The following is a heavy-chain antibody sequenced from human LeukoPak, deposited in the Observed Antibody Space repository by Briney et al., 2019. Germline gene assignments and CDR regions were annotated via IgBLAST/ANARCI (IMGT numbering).Heavy chain of an antibody. CDR3: AKDPGADFWSGYYDY. CDR1: GFTFSSYA. CDR2: ISGSGGST. D-gene: IGHD3-3*01. V-gene: IGHV3-23*01. Sequence: GGSLRLSCAASGFTFSSYAMSWVRQAPGKGLEWVSAISGSGGSTYYADSVKGRFTISRDNSKNTLYLQMNSLRAEDTAVYHCAKDPGADFWSGYYDYWGQGTLVTVSP. J-gene: IGHJ4*02.